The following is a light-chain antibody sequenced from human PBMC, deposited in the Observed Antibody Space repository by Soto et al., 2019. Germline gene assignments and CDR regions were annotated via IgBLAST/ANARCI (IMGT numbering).Light chain of an antibody. J-gene: IGKJ4*01. Sequence: EIVLTQSPDTLSLSPGERATLSCRASQSVFTSLAWFQQKPGQAPKLLISDTSNRASGIPARFSGSGSGTDFTLTISSLEPEDFAVYYYQQRNSWPLTFGGGTKVEIK. V-gene: IGKV3-11*01. CDR1: QSVFTS. CDR3: QQRNSWPLT. CDR2: DTS.